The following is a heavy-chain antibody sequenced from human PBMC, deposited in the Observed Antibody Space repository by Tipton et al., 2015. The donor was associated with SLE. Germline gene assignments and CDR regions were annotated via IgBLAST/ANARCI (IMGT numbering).Heavy chain of an antibody. Sequence: GSLRLSCVVSGFTFSTYSMNWVRQAPGKGLEWVSSISSSSSYIYYADSVKGRFTISRDNSKNTLYLQMNSLRAEDTAVYYCARDSRAAAGTFDYWGQGTLVTVSS. V-gene: IGHV3-21*04. D-gene: IGHD6-13*01. J-gene: IGHJ4*02. CDR2: ISSSSSYI. CDR1: GFTFSTYS. CDR3: ARDSRAAAGTFDY.